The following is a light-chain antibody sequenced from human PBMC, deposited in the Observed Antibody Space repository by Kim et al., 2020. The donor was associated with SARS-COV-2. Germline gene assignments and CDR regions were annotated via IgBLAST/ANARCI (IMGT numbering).Light chain of an antibody. V-gene: IGKV3-15*01. J-gene: IGKJ5*01. CDR2: GAS. CDR3: QQYNNWPPIT. Sequence: SPGEDATHPCRASHSIGYNLDWYQQKPGQAPRLLIYGASSRATGVPARFSGSGSGTDFTLTISSLQSEDFGVYYCQQYNNWPPITFGQGTRLEIK. CDR1: HSIGYN.